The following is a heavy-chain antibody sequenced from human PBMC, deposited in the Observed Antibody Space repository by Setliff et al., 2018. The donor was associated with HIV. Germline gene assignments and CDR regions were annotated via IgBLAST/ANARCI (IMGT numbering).Heavy chain of an antibody. CDR3: ATYADRESNRFDP. J-gene: IGHJ5*02. CDR1: GYFINSGYY. D-gene: IGHD3-10*01. V-gene: IGHV4-38-2*02. Sequence: PSETLSLTCIVSGYFINSGYYWGWVRQPPGKGLEWIGSVYHSGSTYYKPSLKSRLTISVDTSKNQFSLKLSSVTAADTAVYYCATYADRESNRFDPWGQGILVTVSS. CDR2: VYHSGST.